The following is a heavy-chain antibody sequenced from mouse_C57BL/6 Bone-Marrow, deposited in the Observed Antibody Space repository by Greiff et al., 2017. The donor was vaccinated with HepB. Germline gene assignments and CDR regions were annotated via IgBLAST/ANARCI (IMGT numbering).Heavy chain of an antibody. D-gene: IGHD6-2*01. V-gene: IGHV1-52*01. CDR2: IDPSDSET. CDR3: ARQDGSLWWYFDV. J-gene: IGHJ1*03. CDR1: GYTFTSYW. Sequence: VQLQQPGAELVRPGSSVKLSCKASGYTFTSYWMHWVKQRPIQGLEWIGNIDPSDSETHYNQKFKDKATLTVDKSSSTAYMQLSSLTSEDSAVYYCARQDGSLWWYFDVWGTGTTVTVSS.